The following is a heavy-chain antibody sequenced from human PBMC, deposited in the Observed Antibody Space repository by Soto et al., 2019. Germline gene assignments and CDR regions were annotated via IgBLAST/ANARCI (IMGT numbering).Heavy chain of an antibody. D-gene: IGHD3-9*01. Sequence: QRQLQESGSGLVKPSQTLSLTSAVSGGYISSGGYSWSCIRQPPGKGLEWIGYIYHSGSTYYKTYLQSRVTRSVDRYQNQCSLKLSAVTAEDTAVYYCARAENSYYDILTGYHPPDYWGPGTLGPVSS. V-gene: IGHV4-30-2*01. J-gene: IGHJ4*02. CDR1: GGYISSGGYS. CDR2: IYHSGST. CDR3: ARAENSYYDILTGYHPPDY.